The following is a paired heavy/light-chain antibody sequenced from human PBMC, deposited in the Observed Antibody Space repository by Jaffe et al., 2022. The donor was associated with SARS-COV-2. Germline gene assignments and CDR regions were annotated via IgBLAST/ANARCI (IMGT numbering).Light chain of an antibody. Sequence: EIVMTQSPATLSVSPGERATLSCRASQSVSSNLAWFQQIPGQAPRLLIHGASTRATGIPARFSGSGSGTEFTLTISSLQSEDFAVYYCQQYNNWPQTFGQGTKLEIK. V-gene: IGKV3-15*01. CDR1: QSVSSN. J-gene: IGKJ2*01. CDR2: GAS. CDR3: QQYNNWPQT.
Heavy chain of an antibody. Sequence: EVQLVESGGGLVQPGGSLRLSCAASGFTFSSYSMSWVRQAPGKGLEWVSYISSSSSAIYYADSVKGRFTISRDNAKNSLYLQVNSLRAEDTAVYYCARDSWIQVNYYYYYYMDVWGKGTTVTVSS. J-gene: IGHJ6*03. D-gene: IGHD5-18*01. CDR1: GFTFSSYS. V-gene: IGHV3-48*01. CDR3: ARDSWIQVNYYYYYYMDV. CDR2: ISSSSSAI.